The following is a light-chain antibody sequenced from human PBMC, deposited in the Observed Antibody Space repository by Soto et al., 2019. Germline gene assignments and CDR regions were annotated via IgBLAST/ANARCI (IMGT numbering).Light chain of an antibody. CDR1: QSLRSS. V-gene: IGKV3-20*01. J-gene: IGKJ4*01. Sequence: EIVLTQSPGTLSLSPGERATLSCRASQSLRSSLAWYQQKPGQAPRLLIYDASTRATGIPDRFSGSGSGTEFTLTISRLEPEDFAVYYCHQYGISPFGGGSKVDI. CDR2: DAS. CDR3: HQYGISP.